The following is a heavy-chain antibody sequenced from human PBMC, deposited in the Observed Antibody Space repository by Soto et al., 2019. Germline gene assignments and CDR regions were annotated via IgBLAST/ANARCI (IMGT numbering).Heavy chain of an antibody. V-gene: IGHV4-59*01. CDR3: ARAYCGGDCRGWFDP. CDR2: IYYSGST. Sequence: QVQLQESGPGLVKPSETLSLTCTVSGGSISSYYWSWIRQPPGKGLEWIGYIYYSGSTNYNPSLKSRVTTSVDTAKNQVSLKLSSVTAADTAVYYCARAYCGGDCRGWFDPWGQGTLVTVSS. J-gene: IGHJ5*02. D-gene: IGHD2-21*02. CDR1: GGSISSYY.